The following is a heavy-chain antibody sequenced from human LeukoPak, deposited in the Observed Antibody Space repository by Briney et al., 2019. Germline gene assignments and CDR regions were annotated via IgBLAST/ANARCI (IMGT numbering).Heavy chain of an antibody. J-gene: IGHJ4*02. Sequence: SETLSLTCTVSGGSISGYYWGWIRQPPGKGLEWIGSIFYTGTTYYNPSLKSRVTISVDTSKNQFSLKMNSVTAADTAVYYCARPSRSGWYVGVGFDYWGQGTLVTVSS. CDR2: IFYTGTT. V-gene: IGHV4-39*01. CDR3: ARPSRSGWYVGVGFDY. D-gene: IGHD6-19*01. CDR1: GGSISGYY.